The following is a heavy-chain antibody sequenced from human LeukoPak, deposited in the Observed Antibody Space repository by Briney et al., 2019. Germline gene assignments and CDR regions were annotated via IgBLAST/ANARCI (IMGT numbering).Heavy chain of an antibody. Sequence: ASVKVSCKASGGTFSSYAISWVRQAPGQGLEWMGRIIPILGIANYAQKFQGRVTITADKSTSTAYMELSSLRSEDTAVYYCARGTSGYRAFDIWGQGTMVTVSS. CDR2: IIPILGIA. CDR1: GGTFSSYA. D-gene: IGHD3-22*01. J-gene: IGHJ3*02. V-gene: IGHV1-69*04. CDR3: ARGTSGYRAFDI.